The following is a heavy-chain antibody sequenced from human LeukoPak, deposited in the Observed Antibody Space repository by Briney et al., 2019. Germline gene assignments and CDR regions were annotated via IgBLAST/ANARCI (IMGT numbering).Heavy chain of an antibody. CDR3: ARQMSGSSGFDS. V-gene: IGHV4-59*08. CDR1: GGSIHNSY. D-gene: IGHD6-19*01. Sequence: PSETLSLTCTVSGGSIHNSYWTWIRQPPGKGLEWIGYIFSGGTTKYNPSLKSRVTISVDTSQNQFSLKLTSVNAADTAVYYCARQMSGSSGFDSWGQGTLVTVSS. CDR2: IFSGGTT. J-gene: IGHJ5*01.